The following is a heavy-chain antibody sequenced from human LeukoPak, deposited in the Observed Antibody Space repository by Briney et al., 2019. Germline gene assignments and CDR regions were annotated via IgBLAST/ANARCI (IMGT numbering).Heavy chain of an antibody. Sequence: PSETLSLTCAVYGGSFSGYYWSWIRQHPGKGLEWIGYIYYSGSTYYNPSLESRVTISLDTSNNHFSLKLSSVTAADTAVYYCARYDSGTFYKANWFDPWGQGTLVTVSS. CDR2: IYYSGST. D-gene: IGHD3-10*01. CDR1: GGSFSGYY. J-gene: IGHJ5*02. CDR3: ARYDSGTFYKANWFDP. V-gene: IGHV4-31*11.